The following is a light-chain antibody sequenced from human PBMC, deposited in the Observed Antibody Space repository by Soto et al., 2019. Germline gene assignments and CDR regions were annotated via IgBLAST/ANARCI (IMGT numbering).Light chain of an antibody. CDR1: QRVSTW. CDR3: QQYQIYWT. V-gene: IGKV1-5*01. CDR2: DAS. Sequence: DIKITRSPSTLSASVGDGVTITCRASQRVSTWLAWYRQIPGKAPKLLISDASSSETGVPSRFSGSGSGTEFPLTINSLQPDDFATYYCQQYQIYWTFGQGTKVDIK. J-gene: IGKJ1*01.